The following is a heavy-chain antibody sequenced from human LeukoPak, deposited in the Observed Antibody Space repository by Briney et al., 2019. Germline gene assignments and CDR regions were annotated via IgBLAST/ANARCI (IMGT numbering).Heavy chain of an antibody. J-gene: IGHJ4*02. Sequence: GGSLRPSCTASGFTFGDYAMSWFRQAPGKGLEWVGFIRSKAYGGTTEYAASVKGRFTISRDDSKSIAYLQMNSLKTEDTAVYYCTRDRFYYDSSGYSIDYWGQGTLVTVSS. CDR1: GFTFGDYA. CDR2: IRSKAYGGTT. V-gene: IGHV3-49*03. D-gene: IGHD3-22*01. CDR3: TRDRFYYDSSGYSIDY.